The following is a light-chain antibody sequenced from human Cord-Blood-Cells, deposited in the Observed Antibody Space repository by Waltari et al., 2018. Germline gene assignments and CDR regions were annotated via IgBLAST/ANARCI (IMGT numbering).Light chain of an antibody. Sequence: DIVMTQSPDSLAVSLGERATINCKSSQSVLYSSNNKNYLACYQQKPGQPPNLLIYWASTGESGVPDRCSGSGSGTDFTLTISSLQAEDVAVYYCQQYYSTPQTFGGGTKVEIK. V-gene: IGKV4-1*01. CDR2: WAS. CDR3: QQYYSTPQT. CDR1: QSVLYSSNNKNY. J-gene: IGKJ4*01.